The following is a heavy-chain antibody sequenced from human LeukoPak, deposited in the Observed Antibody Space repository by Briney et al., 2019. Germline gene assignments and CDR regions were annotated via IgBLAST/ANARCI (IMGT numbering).Heavy chain of an antibody. V-gene: IGHV3-48*01. CDR2: ITNTASTI. D-gene: IGHD3-10*01. Sequence: GGSLRLSCAASGFTFSSYSMNWVRQAPGRGLEWISYITNTASTIYYADSVKGRFTISRDNAKNSLYLQMNSLRAEDTAVYYCARDRAPSFDYWGQGTLVTVSS. CDR3: ARDRAPSFDY. J-gene: IGHJ4*02. CDR1: GFTFSSYS.